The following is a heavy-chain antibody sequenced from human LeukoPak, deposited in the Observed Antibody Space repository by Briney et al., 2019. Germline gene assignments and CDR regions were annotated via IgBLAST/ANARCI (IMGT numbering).Heavy chain of an antibody. J-gene: IGHJ4*02. Sequence: SETLSLTCAVYGGSFSGYYWSWIRQSPGKGLEWIGEINHSGSTNYNPSLKSRVTISVDTSKNQFSLKLSSVTAADTAVYYCARGFVLRYFDWFSYFDYWGQGTLVTVSS. CDR1: GGSFSGYY. CDR2: INHSGST. V-gene: IGHV4-34*01. CDR3: ARGFVLRYFDWFSYFDY. D-gene: IGHD3-9*01.